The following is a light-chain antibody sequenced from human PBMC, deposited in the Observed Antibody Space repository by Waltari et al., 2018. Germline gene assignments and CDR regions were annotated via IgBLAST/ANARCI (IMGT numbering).Light chain of an antibody. J-gene: IGLJ3*02. Sequence: QSVLTQPPSASGTPGQRVTISCSGSSSNIGGDYVYWYQQLPGTAPKLLIYRNNQRPSGVPDRFSGSKSGTSASLAISGLRSEDEADDYCAVWDDSLTGRVFGGGTKLTVL. V-gene: IGLV1-47*01. CDR1: SSNIGGDY. CDR2: RNN. CDR3: AVWDDSLTGRV.